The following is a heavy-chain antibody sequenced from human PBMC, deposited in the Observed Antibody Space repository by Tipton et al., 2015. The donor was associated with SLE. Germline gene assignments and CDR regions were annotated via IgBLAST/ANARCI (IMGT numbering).Heavy chain of an antibody. D-gene: IGHD1-26*01. Sequence: TLSLTCAVYGGSFSGYYWCWFRQPPGKGLEWIGEINHSGSTNYNPSLKSRVTISVDTSKNQFSLKLSSVTAADTAVYYCARGTAHSGYSDYWGQGTLVTVSS. CDR1: GGSFSGYY. CDR3: ARGTAHSGYSDY. V-gene: IGHV4-34*01. CDR2: INHSGST. J-gene: IGHJ4*02.